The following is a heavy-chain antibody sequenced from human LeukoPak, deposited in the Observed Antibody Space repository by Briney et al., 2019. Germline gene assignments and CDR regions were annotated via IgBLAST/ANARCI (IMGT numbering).Heavy chain of an antibody. CDR2: ISGSTGTT. V-gene: IGHV3-23*01. D-gene: IGHD3-9*01. CDR3: AKDTFDYLRYYFDY. CDR1: GFTFSSYA. Sequence: GGSLRLSCAASGFTFSSYAMNWVRQAPGKGLEWVSTISGSTGTTYYADSVKGRFTISRDNSKNTLYLQMNSLRADDTAVYYCAKDTFDYLRYYFDYWGQGTLATVSS. J-gene: IGHJ4*02.